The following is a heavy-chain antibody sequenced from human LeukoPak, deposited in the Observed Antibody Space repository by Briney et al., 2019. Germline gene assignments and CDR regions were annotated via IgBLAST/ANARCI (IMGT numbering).Heavy chain of an antibody. D-gene: IGHD6-19*01. V-gene: IGHV1-2*04. CDR1: GYTFTGYY. CDR2: INPNSGGT. Sequence: VHVPRMPSGYTFTGYYMLWVRQPPGPRLEWMGWINPNSGGTNYAQKFQGWVTMTRDTSISTAYMELSRLRSDDTAVYYCARGGSGFDYWGQGTLVTVSS. J-gene: IGHJ4*02. CDR3: ARGGSGFDY.